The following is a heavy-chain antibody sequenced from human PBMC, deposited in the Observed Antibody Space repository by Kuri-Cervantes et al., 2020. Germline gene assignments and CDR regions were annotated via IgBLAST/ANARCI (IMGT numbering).Heavy chain of an antibody. D-gene: IGHD1-26*01. CDR2: ISWNSGSI. CDR3: AKGVGDLNYGMDV. Sequence: SLKISCAASGFTFDDYAMHWVRQAPGKGLEWVSGISWNSGSIGYADSVKGRFTISRDNAKNSLYLQMNSLRAEDTALYYCAKGVGDLNYGMDVWGQGTTVTVSS. V-gene: IGHV3-9*01. J-gene: IGHJ6*02. CDR1: GFTFDDYA.